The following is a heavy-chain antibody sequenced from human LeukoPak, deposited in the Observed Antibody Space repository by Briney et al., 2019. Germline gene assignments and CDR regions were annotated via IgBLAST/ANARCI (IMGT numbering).Heavy chain of an antibody. J-gene: IGHJ4*02. CDR2: IHYSGST. Sequence: SETLSLTCAVSGGSISSYYWSWIRQPPGKGLEWIGSIHYSGSTTYNPSLKSRVTISVDTSKNQFSLKLSSVTAADTAVYYCARRLGGTSTGFDYWGQGTLVTVSS. CDR1: GGSISSYY. V-gene: IGHV4-59*08. CDR3: ARRLGGTSTGFDY. D-gene: IGHD2-2*01.